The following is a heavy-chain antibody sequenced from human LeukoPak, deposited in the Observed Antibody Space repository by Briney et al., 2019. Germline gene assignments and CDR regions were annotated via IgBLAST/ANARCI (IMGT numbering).Heavy chain of an antibody. D-gene: IGHD3-16*02. CDR1: GFTFSSYS. Sequence: GGSLRLSCAASGFTFSSYSTNWVRQAPGKGLEWVSSISSSSSYIYYADSVKGRFTISRDNAKNSLYLQMNSLRAEDTAVYYCARVGYDYVWGSYRRDDAFDIWGQGTMVTVSS. V-gene: IGHV3-21*01. J-gene: IGHJ3*02. CDR2: ISSSSSYI. CDR3: ARVGYDYVWGSYRRDDAFDI.